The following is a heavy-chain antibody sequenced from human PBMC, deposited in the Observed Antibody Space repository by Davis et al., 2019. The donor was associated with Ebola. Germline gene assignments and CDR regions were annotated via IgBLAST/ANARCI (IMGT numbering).Heavy chain of an antibody. V-gene: IGHV4-39*01. CDR1: GGPISSSSYY. Sequence: PSDILSLTCPVSGGPISSSSYYWGWLRQPPGKGLEWIGSIYYSGSTYYNPSLKSRVTISVDTSKNQFSLKLSSVTAADTAVYYCANELWFGELYDAFDIWGQGTMVTVSS. J-gene: IGHJ3*02. D-gene: IGHD3-10*01. CDR3: ANELWFGELYDAFDI. CDR2: IYYSGST.